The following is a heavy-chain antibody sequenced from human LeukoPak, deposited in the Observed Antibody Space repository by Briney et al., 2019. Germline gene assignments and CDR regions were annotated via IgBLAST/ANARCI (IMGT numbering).Heavy chain of an antibody. CDR3: ARASRDLIPLPDPLPAPRGDSYLYYMDV. Sequence: SETLSLTCTVSGGSISGYYWSWVRQPPGKGLEWIAYIYSSGISNYNPSLESRVTISVDRSKNQFSLQLNSVTPEDTAIYYCARASRDLIPLPDPLPAPRGDSYLYYMDVWGKGTTVTVSS. D-gene: IGHD3-16*01. V-gene: IGHV4-59*12. J-gene: IGHJ6*03. CDR2: IYSSGIS. CDR1: GGSISGYY.